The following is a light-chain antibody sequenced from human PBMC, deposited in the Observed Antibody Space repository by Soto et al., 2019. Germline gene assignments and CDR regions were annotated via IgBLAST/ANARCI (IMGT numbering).Light chain of an antibody. CDR3: QQYNYRPLT. CDR1: QSVTTN. Sequence: EIVMTQSPATLSVSPGEGATLSCRASQSVTTNLAWYQQKPGQAPRLLIYRASTRPTGIPGRFSGSGSGTDFTLTISSLQSEDFAVYYCQQYNYRPLTFGLGTK. CDR2: RAS. J-gene: IGKJ2*01. V-gene: IGKV3-15*01.